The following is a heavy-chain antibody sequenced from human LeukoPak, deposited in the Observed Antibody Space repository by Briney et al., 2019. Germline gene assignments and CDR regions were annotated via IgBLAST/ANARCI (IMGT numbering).Heavy chain of an antibody. Sequence: PGGSLRLSCAASGFTFSSFAMNWVRQAPGKGLEWVSLITNSGVTTHYADSVKGRFTISRDNSRNTLYLQLNSLRADDTALYYCARARLYCSSGTCSEHPATFNGLDVWGQGTTVTVSS. V-gene: IGHV3-23*01. CDR3: ARARLYCSSGTCSEHPATFNGLDV. D-gene: IGHD2-15*01. CDR1: GFTFSSFA. J-gene: IGHJ6*02. CDR2: ITNSGVTT.